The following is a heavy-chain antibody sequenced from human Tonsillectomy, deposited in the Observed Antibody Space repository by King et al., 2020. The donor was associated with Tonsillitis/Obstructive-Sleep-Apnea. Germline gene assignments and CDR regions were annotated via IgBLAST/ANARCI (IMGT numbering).Heavy chain of an antibody. V-gene: IGHV1-24*01. CDR2: FDPEDGET. D-gene: IGHD3-10*01. J-gene: IGHJ2*01. Sequence: QLVQSGAEVKKPGASVKVSCKVSGYTLTELSMHWVRQAPGKGLEWMGGFDPEDGETIYAQKFQGRVTMTEDTSTDTAYMELSSLRSEDTAVYYCATAHSYDTITYARWYFDLWGRGTLVTVSS. CDR3: ATAHSYDTITYARWYFDL. CDR1: GYTLTELS.